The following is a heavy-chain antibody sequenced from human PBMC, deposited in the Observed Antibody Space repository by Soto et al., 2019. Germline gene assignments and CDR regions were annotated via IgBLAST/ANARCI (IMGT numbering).Heavy chain of an antibody. CDR1: GYTFTSYG. D-gene: IGHD3-9*01. Sequence: ASVKVSCKASGYTFTSYGISWVRQAPGQGLEWMGWISAYNGNTNYAQKLQGRVTMTTDTSTSTAYMELGSLRSDDKAVYYCAALLTGHTRGNYGMDVWGQGTTVTVSS. J-gene: IGHJ6*02. V-gene: IGHV1-18*04. CDR3: AALLTGHTRGNYGMDV. CDR2: ISAYNGNT.